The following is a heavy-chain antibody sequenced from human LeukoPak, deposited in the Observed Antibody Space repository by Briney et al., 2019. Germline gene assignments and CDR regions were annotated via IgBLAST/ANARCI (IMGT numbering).Heavy chain of an antibody. V-gene: IGHV7-4-1*02. D-gene: IGHD3-10*01. CDR2: INTNTGNP. J-gene: IGHJ4*02. CDR3: ARDWEVAGSGSYWVDY. CDR1: GYTFTSYA. Sequence: GASVKVSCKASGYTFTSYAMNWVRQAPGQGLEWMGWINTNTGNPTYAQGFTGRFVFSLDTSVSTAYLQISSLKAEDTAVYYCARDWEVAGSGSYWVDYWGQGTLVTVSS.